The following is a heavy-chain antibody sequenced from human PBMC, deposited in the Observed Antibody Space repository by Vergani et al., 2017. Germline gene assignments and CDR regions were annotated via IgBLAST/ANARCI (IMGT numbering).Heavy chain of an antibody. CDR1: GFTFSSYW. D-gene: IGHD3-3*02. Sequence: EVQLVESGGGLVQPGGSLRLSCAASGFTFSSYWMSWVRQAPGKGLEWVANIKQDGSEKYYVDSVKGRFTISRDNAKNTLYLQMNSLRAEDTAVYYCARQKHFWSRTRWLDPWGQGTLVTVSS. V-gene: IGHV3-7*01. J-gene: IGHJ5*02. CDR3: ARQKHFWSRTRWLDP. CDR2: IKQDGSEK.